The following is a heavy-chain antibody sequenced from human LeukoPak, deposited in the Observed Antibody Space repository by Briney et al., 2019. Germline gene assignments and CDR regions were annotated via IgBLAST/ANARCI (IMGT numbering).Heavy chain of an antibody. J-gene: IGHJ4*02. Sequence: GGSLRLSCAASGFTFSSYAMFWVRQAPGKGLEWVSAISGGGGSTHYADFVKGRFTISRDNSKNTLYLQMNSLRADDTAVYYCVRPYGDSSLGIDYWGQGTLVTVSS. CDR1: GFTFSSYA. V-gene: IGHV3-23*01. CDR3: VRPYGDSSLGIDY. CDR2: ISGGGGST. D-gene: IGHD4-17*01.